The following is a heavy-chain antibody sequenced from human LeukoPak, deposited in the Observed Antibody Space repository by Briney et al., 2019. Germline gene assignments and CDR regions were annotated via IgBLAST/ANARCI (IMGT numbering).Heavy chain of an antibody. D-gene: IGHD6-13*01. CDR3: ARDGGQQLADAFDI. Sequence: GGSLRLSCAASGFTFSSYSMNWVRQAPGKGLEWVSSISSSSSYIYYADSVKGRFTISRDNAKNSLYLQMNSLRAEDTAVYYCARDGGQQLADAFDIWGQGTMVTVSS. J-gene: IGHJ3*02. CDR2: ISSSSSYI. CDR1: GFTFSSYS. V-gene: IGHV3-21*01.